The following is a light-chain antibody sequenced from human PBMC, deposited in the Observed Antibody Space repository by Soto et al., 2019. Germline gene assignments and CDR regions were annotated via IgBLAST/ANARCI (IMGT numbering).Light chain of an antibody. Sequence: AIKMTQAPSSLSASVGGRFTITCRASQGIRNDVGWYQQKPGKASELMIYAESSLQTGVPSRLSGSGSGKDFTITLSSLQPEDFATYYCLQDYSYPRTFGQGTKVDIK. CDR1: QGIRND. V-gene: IGKV1-6*01. CDR2: AES. J-gene: IGKJ1*01. CDR3: LQDYSYPRT.